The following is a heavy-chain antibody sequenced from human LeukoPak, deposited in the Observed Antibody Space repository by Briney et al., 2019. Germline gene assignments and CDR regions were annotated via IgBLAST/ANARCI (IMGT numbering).Heavy chain of an antibody. CDR1: GFTFDDSD. CDR2: TNWNGRST. CDR3: AKGGWSTSLDF. J-gene: IGHJ4*02. Sequence: PGGSLRLSCAASGFTFDDSDMTWVRQAPGKGLEWVAGTNWNGRSTDYADSVKGRFTISRDNAKNSLYLQMNSLSAADTAVYYCAKGGWSTSLDFWGQGTLVTVSS. V-gene: IGHV3-20*04. D-gene: IGHD2-15*01.